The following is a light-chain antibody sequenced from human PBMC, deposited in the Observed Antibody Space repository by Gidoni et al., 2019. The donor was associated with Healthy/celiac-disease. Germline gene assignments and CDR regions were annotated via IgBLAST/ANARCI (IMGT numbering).Light chain of an antibody. CDR3: QQSNSYPS. Sequence: DSQMTQSPSTLSASVGDRVTITCRASQSISSWLACYQQKPGKAPKLLIYDASSLESGVPSRFSGSGSGTEFSLTISCLQPDDFATYYCQQSNSYPSFGQGTKVEIK. V-gene: IGKV1-5*01. CDR2: DAS. CDR1: QSISSW. J-gene: IGKJ1*01.